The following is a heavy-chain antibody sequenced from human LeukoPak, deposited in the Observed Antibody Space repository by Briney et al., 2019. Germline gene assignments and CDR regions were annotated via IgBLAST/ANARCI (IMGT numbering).Heavy chain of an antibody. CDR3: AKDVASSGYRGNWFDP. Sequence: PGGSLRLSCAASGFTFDDYATHWVRQAPGKGLEWVSLIGGDGGSTYYADSVKGRFTISRDNSKNSLYLQMNSLRTEDTALYYCAKDVASSGYRGNWFDPWGQGTLVTVSS. CDR1: GFTFDDYA. CDR2: IGGDGGST. D-gene: IGHD3-22*01. V-gene: IGHV3-43*02. J-gene: IGHJ5*02.